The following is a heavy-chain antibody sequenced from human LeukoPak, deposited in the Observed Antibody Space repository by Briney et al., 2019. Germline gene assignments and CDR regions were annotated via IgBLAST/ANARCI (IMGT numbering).Heavy chain of an antibody. V-gene: IGHV4-59*01. CDR2: IYYSGST. D-gene: IGHD6-19*01. CDR3: ARGSIAVAGYFDS. Sequence: SETLSLTYTVSGVSMSSYYWSWLRQPPGKGLEWIAYIYYSGSTNYNPSLKSRVTVSVDTSKNQFSLKLSSVTAADTAVYYCARGSIAVAGYFDSWGQGTLVTVSS. CDR1: GVSMSSYY. J-gene: IGHJ4*02.